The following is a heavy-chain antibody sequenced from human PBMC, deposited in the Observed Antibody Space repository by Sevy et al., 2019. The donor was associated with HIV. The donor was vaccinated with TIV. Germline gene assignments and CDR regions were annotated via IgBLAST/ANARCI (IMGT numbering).Heavy chain of an antibody. V-gene: IGHV3-11*01. Sequence: GGSLRLSCAASGFTFSDYYMSWIRQAPGKGLEWVSYISSSGSTIYYADSVKGRFTISRDNAKNSLYLQMNSLRAEDTAVYYCAGARGYSYGRRVDVYYFDYWGQGTLVTVSS. CDR1: GFTFSDYY. D-gene: IGHD5-18*01. CDR2: ISSSGSTI. J-gene: IGHJ4*02. CDR3: AGARGYSYGRRVDVYYFDY.